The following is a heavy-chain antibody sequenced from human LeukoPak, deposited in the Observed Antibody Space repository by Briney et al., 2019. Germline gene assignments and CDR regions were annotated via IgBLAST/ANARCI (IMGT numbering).Heavy chain of an antibody. CDR3: FISPPGTPFDY. CDR1: GYTFTGYY. J-gene: IGHJ4*01. D-gene: IGHD6-13*01. Sequence: ASVKVSCKASGYTFTGYYMHWVRQAPGQGLEWMGWINPNNGATSYARKFQGRVTMTKDTSITTAYMELSRLRSGDTALYFCFISPPGTPFDYWGHGTLITVSS. V-gene: IGHV1-2*02. CDR2: INPNNGAT.